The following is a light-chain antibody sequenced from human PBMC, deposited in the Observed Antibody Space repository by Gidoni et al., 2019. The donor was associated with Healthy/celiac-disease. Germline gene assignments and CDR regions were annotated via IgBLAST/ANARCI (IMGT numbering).Light chain of an antibody. CDR1: QDISNY. Sequence: DIKMTQSPSSLSASVGDRVTITFQASQDISNYLNWYQQKPGKAPKLLIYDSSNLETGVPSRFSGSGSGTDFTFTISSLQPEDIATYYCQQYDNLLFTFGPGTKVDIK. CDR2: DSS. CDR3: QQYDNLLFT. J-gene: IGKJ3*01. V-gene: IGKV1-33*01.